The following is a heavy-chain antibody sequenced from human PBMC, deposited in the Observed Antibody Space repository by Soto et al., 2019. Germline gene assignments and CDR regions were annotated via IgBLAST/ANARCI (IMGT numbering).Heavy chain of an antibody. D-gene: IGHD3-10*01. Sequence: GGSLRLSCAASGFTFSSYGMHWVRQAPGKGLEWVAVISYDGSNKYYADSVKGRFTISRDNSKNTLYLQMNGLRAEDTDVYYCAKDHYGCDYWGQGTLVTVSS. V-gene: IGHV3-30*18. CDR2: ISYDGSNK. J-gene: IGHJ4*02. CDR1: GFTFSSYG. CDR3: AKDHYGCDY.